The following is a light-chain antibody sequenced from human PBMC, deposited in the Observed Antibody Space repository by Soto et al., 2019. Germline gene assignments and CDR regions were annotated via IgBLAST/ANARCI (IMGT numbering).Light chain of an antibody. V-gene: IGLV2-14*01. CDR1: SSDVGGYNY. J-gene: IGLJ1*01. CDR3: TSYTSSSTLDV. Sequence: QSALAQPASVSGSPGQSITISCTGTSSDVGGYNYVSWYQQHPGKAPKLMIYEVSNRPLGVSNRFSGSKSGNTASLTISGLQAEEEADYYCTSYTSSSTLDVFGTRTKVSVL. CDR2: EVS.